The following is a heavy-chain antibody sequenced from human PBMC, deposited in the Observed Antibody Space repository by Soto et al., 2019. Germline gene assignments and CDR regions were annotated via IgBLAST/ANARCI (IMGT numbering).Heavy chain of an antibody. D-gene: IGHD5-12*01. CDR3: ARDRQLSGYESIYGMDV. CDR1: GFTFSTYS. J-gene: IGHJ6*02. Sequence: GGSLRLSCAASGFTFSTYSMNWVRQAPGKGLEWVSYISSSSRTIYYADSVGGRFTISRDDAKNSLYLQMNSLRAEDTAVYYCARDRQLSGYESIYGMDVWGQGTTVTVSS. V-gene: IGHV3-48*01. CDR2: ISSSSRTI.